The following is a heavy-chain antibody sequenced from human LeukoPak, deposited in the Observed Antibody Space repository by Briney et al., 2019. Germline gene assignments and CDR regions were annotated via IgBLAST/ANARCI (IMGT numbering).Heavy chain of an antibody. CDR2: IYHSGST. V-gene: IGHV4-4*02. J-gene: IGHJ5*02. D-gene: IGHD6-13*01. CDR1: GGSISSSNW. CDR3: AREDVGYSSSWYATGGANWFDP. Sequence: PSETLSLTCAVSGGSISSSNWWSWVRQPPGKGLEWIGEIYHSGSTNYNPSLKSRVTISVDKSKNQFSLKLSSVTAADTAVYYCAREDVGYSSSWYATGGANWFDPWGQGTLVTVSS.